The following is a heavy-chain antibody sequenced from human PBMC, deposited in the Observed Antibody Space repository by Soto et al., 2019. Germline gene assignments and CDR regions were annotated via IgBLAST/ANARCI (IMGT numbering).Heavy chain of an antibody. V-gene: IGHV3-23*01. CDR1: GFTFSSYA. CDR3: AKGTFKSGGSCYSTSDY. CDR2: ISGSGGST. J-gene: IGHJ4*02. Sequence: PGGSLRLSCAASGFTFSSYAMSWVRQAPGKGLEWVSGISGSGGSTYYADSVKGRFTISRDNSESSLFLQMNSLRAEDTAIYFCAKGTFKSGGSCYSTSDYWGQGTLVTVSS. D-gene: IGHD2-15*01.